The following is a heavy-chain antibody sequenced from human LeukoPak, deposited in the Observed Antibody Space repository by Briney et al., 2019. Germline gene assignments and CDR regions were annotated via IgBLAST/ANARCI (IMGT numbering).Heavy chain of an antibody. CDR1: GGSFSVYY. D-gene: IGHD3-3*01. CDR2: INHSGST. V-gene: IGHV4-34*01. J-gene: IGHJ4*02. CDR3: ARGRLGYYDFWSGYYYFDY. Sequence: SETLSLTCAVYGGSFSVYYWSWIRQPPGKGLGWIGEINHSGSTNYNPSLKSRVTISVDTSKNQFSLKLSSVTAADTAVYYCARGRLGYYDFWSGYYYFDYWGQGTLVTVSS.